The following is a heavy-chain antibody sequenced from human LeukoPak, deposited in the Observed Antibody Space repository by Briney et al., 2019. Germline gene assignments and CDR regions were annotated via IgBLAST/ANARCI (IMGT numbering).Heavy chain of an antibody. CDR3: ASITMVRGVIDY. J-gene: IGHJ4*02. CDR1: EFTFGNFW. D-gene: IGHD3-10*01. Sequence: GGSLRLSCAASEFTFGNFWMTWVRQAPGKGLEWVANIKEDGSDKYYVDSVKGRFTISRDNAKNSLYLQMNSLRAEDTAAYYCASITMVRGVIDYWGQGTLVTVSS. CDR2: IKEDGSDK. V-gene: IGHV3-7*01.